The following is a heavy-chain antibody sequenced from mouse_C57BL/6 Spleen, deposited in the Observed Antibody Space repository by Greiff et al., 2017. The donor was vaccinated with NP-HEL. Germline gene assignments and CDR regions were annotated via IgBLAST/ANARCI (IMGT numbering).Heavy chain of an antibody. J-gene: IGHJ2*01. CDR1: GFTFSSYG. CDR3: ARYGGAFFDY. CDR2: ISSGGSYT. Sequence: EVKLVESGGDLVKPGGSLKLSCAASGFTFSSYGMSWVRQTPDKRLEWVATISSGGSYTYYPDSVKGRFTISRDNAKNTLYLQMSSLKSEDTAMYYCARYGGAFFDYWGQGTTLTVSS. V-gene: IGHV5-6*01. D-gene: IGHD1-1*02.